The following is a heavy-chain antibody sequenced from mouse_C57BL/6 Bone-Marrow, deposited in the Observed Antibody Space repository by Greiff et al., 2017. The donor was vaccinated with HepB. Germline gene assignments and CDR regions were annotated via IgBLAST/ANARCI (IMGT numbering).Heavy chain of an antibody. Sequence: EVQLVESGGGLVQPGGSLSLSCAASGFTFTDYYMSWVRQPPGKALEWLGFIRNKANGYTTEYSASVKGRFTISRDNSQSILYLQMNALRAEDSATYYCARQHSSIDYWGQGTTLTVSS. D-gene: IGHD1-1*01. J-gene: IGHJ2*01. CDR1: GFTFTDYY. CDR2: IRNKANGYTT. V-gene: IGHV7-3*01. CDR3: ARQHSSIDY.